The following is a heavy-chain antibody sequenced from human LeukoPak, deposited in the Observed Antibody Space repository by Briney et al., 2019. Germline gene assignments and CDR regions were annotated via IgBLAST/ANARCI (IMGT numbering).Heavy chain of an antibody. Sequence: GGSLRLSCAASGFTFSSYRMNWVRQAPGKGLEWVSSISSSSSYIYYADSVKGRFTISRDNAKNSLYLQMNSLRAEDTAVYYCARDLGAVNPAFDYWGQGTLVTVSS. D-gene: IGHD3-16*01. J-gene: IGHJ4*02. CDR3: ARDLGAVNPAFDY. CDR2: ISSSSSYI. CDR1: GFTFSSYR. V-gene: IGHV3-21*01.